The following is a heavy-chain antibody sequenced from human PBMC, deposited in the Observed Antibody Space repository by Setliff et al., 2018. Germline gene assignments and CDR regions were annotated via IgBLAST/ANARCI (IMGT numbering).Heavy chain of an antibody. CDR2: ISSTGSTI. CDR3: ARARYSNFLNWFDP. V-gene: IGHV3-11*04. D-gene: IGHD4-4*01. CDR1: GFTFSDYY. J-gene: IGHJ5*02. Sequence: GGSLRLSCAASGFTFSDYYMSWIRQAPGKGLEWVSYISSTGSTIYYADSVKGRFTISRDNAKNSLYLQMNSLRAEDTAVYYCARARYSNFLNWFDPWGQGTLVTV.